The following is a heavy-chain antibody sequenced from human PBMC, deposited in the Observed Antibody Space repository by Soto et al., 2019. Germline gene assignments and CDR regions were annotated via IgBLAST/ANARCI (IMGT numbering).Heavy chain of an antibody. CDR2: INHRGST. CDR1: GGSFSGYY. CDR3: ARGSRVKIPAASGRDYYYHGLDV. V-gene: IGHV4-34*01. D-gene: IGHD6-25*01. Sequence: QVQLQQWGAGLLKPSETLSLTCAVYGGSFSGYYWSWIRQPPGKGLEWIGEINHRGSTNYNPSLKRRATISVNTSNNQFSLKLNSVTAADTAVYYCARGSRVKIPAASGRDYYYHGLDVWGQGTAVTVSS. J-gene: IGHJ6*02.